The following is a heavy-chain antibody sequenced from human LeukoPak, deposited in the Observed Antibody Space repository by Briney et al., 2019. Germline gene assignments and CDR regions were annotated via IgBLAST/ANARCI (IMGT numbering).Heavy chain of an antibody. J-gene: IGHJ4*02. V-gene: IGHV3-7*01. D-gene: IGHD2-8*01. CDR2: IKQDGREK. CDR1: GFSFSSYW. Sequence: GGSLRLSCAASGFSFSSYWMSWVRQAPGKGLEWVANIKQDGREKYYVDSVKGRFTISRDNAKNSLYLQMTSLRADDTAVYYCARDNPMVYATYDHWGQGTLVTVSS. CDR3: ARDNPMVYATYDH.